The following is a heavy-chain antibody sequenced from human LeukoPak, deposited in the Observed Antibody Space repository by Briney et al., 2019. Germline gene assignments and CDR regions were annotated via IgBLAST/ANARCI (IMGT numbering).Heavy chain of an antibody. D-gene: IGHD4-17*01. V-gene: IGHV3-30*02. J-gene: IGHJ6*03. CDR1: GFTFSSYG. CDR3: AKGEGYGDYVGSGYYYYMDV. Sequence: PGGSLRLSCAASGFTFSSYGMHWVRQAPGKGLEWVAFIRYDGSNKYYADSVKGRFTISRDNSKNTLYLQMNSLRAEDTAVYYCAKGEGYGDYVGSGYYYYMDVWGKGTTVTIPS. CDR2: IRYDGSNK.